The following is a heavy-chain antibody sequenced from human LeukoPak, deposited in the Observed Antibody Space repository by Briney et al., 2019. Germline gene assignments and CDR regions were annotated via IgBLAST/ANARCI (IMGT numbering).Heavy chain of an antibody. Sequence: SETLSLTCAVSGGSISSGGYSWSWIRQPPGKGLAWIGYIYHSGSTYYNPSLKSRVTISVDRSKNQFSLKLSSVTAAHTAVYYCARDRHMVRGSSWFDPWGQGTLVTVSS. CDR1: GGSISSGGYS. J-gene: IGHJ5*02. V-gene: IGHV4-30-2*01. D-gene: IGHD3-10*01. CDR2: IYHSGST. CDR3: ARDRHMVRGSSWFDP.